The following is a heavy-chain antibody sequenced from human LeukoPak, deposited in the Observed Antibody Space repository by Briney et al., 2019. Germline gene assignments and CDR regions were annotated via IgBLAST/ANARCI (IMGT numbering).Heavy chain of an antibody. V-gene: IGHV3-48*04. CDR3: ARMNYVSSGWGAPFDY. D-gene: IGHD1-7*01. J-gene: IGHJ4*02. Sequence: GGSLRLSCAASGFTFSSYSMNWVRQAPGKGLEWVSYISSSSSTIYYADSVKGRFTISRDNAKNSLYLQMNSLRAEDTAVYYCARMNYVSSGWGAPFDYWGQGTLVTVSS. CDR2: ISSSSSTI. CDR1: GFTFSSYS.